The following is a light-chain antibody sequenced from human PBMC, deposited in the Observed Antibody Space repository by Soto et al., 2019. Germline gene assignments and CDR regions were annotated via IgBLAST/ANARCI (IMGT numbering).Light chain of an antibody. V-gene: IGLV2-23*02. Sequence: QSALTQPASVSGSPGQSITISCTGTSSDVGSYNLVSWYQQHPGKAPKLMIYEVSQRPSGVSNRFSGSKSGNTASLTISGLQAEDEADYYCCSYAGNSTHVVFGGGTKLTVL. CDR2: EVS. J-gene: IGLJ2*01. CDR3: CSYAGNSTHVV. CDR1: SSDVGSYNL.